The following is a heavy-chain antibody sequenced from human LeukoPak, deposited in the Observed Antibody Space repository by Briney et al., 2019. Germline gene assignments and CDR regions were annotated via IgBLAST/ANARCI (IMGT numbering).Heavy chain of an antibody. Sequence: PSVKVSCKASGGTFSSYAISWVRQAPGQGLEWMGRIIPILGIANYAQKFQGRVTITADKSTSTAYMELSSLRSEDTAMYYCARDGDGGNSDHWGQGTLVTVS. D-gene: IGHD4-23*01. CDR2: IIPILGIA. CDR3: ARDGDGGNSDH. CDR1: GGTFSSYA. V-gene: IGHV1-69*04. J-gene: IGHJ4*02.